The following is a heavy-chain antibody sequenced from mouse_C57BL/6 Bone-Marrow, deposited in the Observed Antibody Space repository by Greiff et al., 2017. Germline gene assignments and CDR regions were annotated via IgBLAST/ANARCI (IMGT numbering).Heavy chain of an antibody. CDR2: INPGSGGT. Sequence: QVQLQQSGAELVRPGTSVKVSCKASGYAFTNYLIEWVKQRPGQGLEWIGVINPGSGGTNYNEKFKGKATLATDKSSSTAYMQLSSLTSEDSAVYFCARFEDDGYPYYYAMDYWGQGTSVTVSS. CDR1: GYAFTNYL. J-gene: IGHJ4*01. D-gene: IGHD2-3*01. CDR3: ARFEDDGYPYYYAMDY. V-gene: IGHV1-54*01.